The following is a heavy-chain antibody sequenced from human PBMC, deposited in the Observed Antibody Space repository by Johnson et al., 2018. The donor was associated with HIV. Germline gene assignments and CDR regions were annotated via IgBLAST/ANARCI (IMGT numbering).Heavy chain of an antibody. Sequence: VQLVESGGGLVQPGGSLRLSCVASGFTFSSYAMSWVRQAPGKGLEWVSIIYSGGSTYYADSVKGRFTFSRDNSKNTLYLQMNSLRAEDTAVYYCARGHGGPNPYDVFDSWGQGTMVTVSS. CDR3: ARGHGGPNPYDVFDS. J-gene: IGHJ3*02. CDR1: GFTFSSYA. D-gene: IGHD4-23*01. CDR2: IYSGGST. V-gene: IGHV3-23*03.